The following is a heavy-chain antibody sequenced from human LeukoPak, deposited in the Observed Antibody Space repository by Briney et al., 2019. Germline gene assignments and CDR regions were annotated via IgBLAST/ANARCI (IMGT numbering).Heavy chain of an antibody. J-gene: IGHJ6*04. V-gene: IGHV3-30*04. CDR2: ISHDGSNK. CDR1: GFTFSSYA. Sequence: PGGSLRLSCAASGFTFSSYAMHWVRQAPGKGLEWVAVISHDGSNKYYADSVKGRFTISRDNSKNTLYLQMNSLRAEGTAVYYCARELSVRGVIRYYGMDVWGKGTTVTVSS. CDR3: ARELSVRGVIRYYGMDV. D-gene: IGHD3-10*01.